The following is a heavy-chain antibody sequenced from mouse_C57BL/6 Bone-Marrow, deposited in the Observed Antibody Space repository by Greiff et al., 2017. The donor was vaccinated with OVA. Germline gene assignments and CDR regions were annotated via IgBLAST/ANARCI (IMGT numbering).Heavy chain of an antibody. CDR1: GYAFSSYW. Sequence: VQLQESGAELVKPGASVKISCKASGYAFSSYWMNWVKQRPGKGLEWIGQIYPGDGDTNYNGKFKGKATLTADKSSSTAYMQLSSLISEDSAVYFCARVARYYGSSYWYFDVWGTGTTVTVSS. CDR3: ARVARYYGSSYWYFDV. CDR2: IYPGDGDT. V-gene: IGHV1-80*01. D-gene: IGHD1-1*01. J-gene: IGHJ1*03.